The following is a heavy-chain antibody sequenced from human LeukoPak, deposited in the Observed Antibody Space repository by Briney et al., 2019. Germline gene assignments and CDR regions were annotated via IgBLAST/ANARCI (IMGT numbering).Heavy chain of an antibody. Sequence: SETLSLTCTVSSGSVSSGSYYWSWIRQPPGKGLEWIGYISYSGSTNYNPSLKSRVTISVDTSKNQFSLKLSSVTAADTAVYYCARAYNGSGSYYSNNKYYFDYWGQGTLVTVSS. CDR1: SGSVSSGSYY. D-gene: IGHD3-10*01. V-gene: IGHV4-61*01. J-gene: IGHJ4*02. CDR3: ARAYNGSGSYYSNNKYYFDY. CDR2: ISYSGST.